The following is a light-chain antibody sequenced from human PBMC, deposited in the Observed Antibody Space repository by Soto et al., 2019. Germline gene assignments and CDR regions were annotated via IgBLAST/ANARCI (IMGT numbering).Light chain of an antibody. V-gene: IGKV3-15*01. Sequence: EVVLTQSPANLSVSPGERATLSCRASQSVSSNLAWYQQKPGQAPRLLIYATSTRATGIPARFSGSGSGTEFTLTISSLQPEDFATYFCQQLNSYPLTFGEGTKVDIK. CDR3: QQLNSYPLT. CDR1: QSVSSN. J-gene: IGKJ4*01. CDR2: ATS.